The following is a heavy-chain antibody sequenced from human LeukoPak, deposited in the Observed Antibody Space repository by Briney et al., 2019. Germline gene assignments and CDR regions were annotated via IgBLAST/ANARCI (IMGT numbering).Heavy chain of an antibody. Sequence: ASVRVSCKASAYSFTDYYIHWVRQAPGQGLEWMGWIKTETGETNTAQKFQGRVTMTRDTSISTAYMEMTRLTSDDTAMYYCARADWSMLEYWGQGTLVTVSS. CDR3: ARADWSMLEY. V-gene: IGHV1-2*02. D-gene: IGHD1-1*01. CDR1: AYSFTDYY. CDR2: IKTETGET. J-gene: IGHJ4*02.